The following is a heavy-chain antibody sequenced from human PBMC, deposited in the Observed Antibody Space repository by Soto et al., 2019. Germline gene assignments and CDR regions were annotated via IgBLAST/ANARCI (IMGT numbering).Heavy chain of an antibody. Sequence: SETLSLTCTVSGGSISSYYWSWIRQPPGKGLEWIGYIYYSGSTNYNPSLKSRVTISVDTSKNQFSLKLSSVTAAGTAVYYCASSAITIFGVVRECWFDHWGHGTLVTVSS. D-gene: IGHD3-3*01. CDR3: ASSAITIFGVVRECWFDH. CDR1: GGSISSYY. J-gene: IGHJ5*02. V-gene: IGHV4-59*01. CDR2: IYYSGST.